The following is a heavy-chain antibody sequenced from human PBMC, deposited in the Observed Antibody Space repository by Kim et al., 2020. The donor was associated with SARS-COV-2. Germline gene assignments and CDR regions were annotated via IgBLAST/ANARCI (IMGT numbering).Heavy chain of an antibody. Sequence: GESLKISCQAAGYSFTDYWIGWVRQMPGRGLEWMAISYPRDSETRHSPAFQGHVTISVEKSLTTAYLAWVSLKPSDTAIYYCARRELDSSAWYRADFWGPGTLVTVSS. V-gene: IGHV5-51*01. CDR2: SYPRDSET. J-gene: IGHJ4*02. CDR3: ARRELDSSAWYRADF. CDR1: GYSFTDYW. D-gene: IGHD3-22*01.